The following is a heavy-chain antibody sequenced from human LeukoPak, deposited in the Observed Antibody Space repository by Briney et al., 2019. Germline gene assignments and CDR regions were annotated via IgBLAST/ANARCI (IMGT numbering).Heavy chain of an antibody. CDR2: INPSGGST. J-gene: IGHJ4*02. Sequence: ASVKVSCKASGYTFSGYYIHWVRQAPGQGLEWMGIINPSGGSTSYAQKFQGRVTMTRDTSTSTVYMELSSLRSEDTAVYYCARVPIVDTAPWAYSDYWGQGTLVTVSS. CDR1: GYTFSGYY. CDR3: ARVPIVDTAPWAYSDY. V-gene: IGHV1-46*01. D-gene: IGHD5-18*01.